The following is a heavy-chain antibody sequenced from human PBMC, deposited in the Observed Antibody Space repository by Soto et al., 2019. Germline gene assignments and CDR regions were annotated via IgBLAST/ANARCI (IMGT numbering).Heavy chain of an antibody. J-gene: IGHJ6*02. D-gene: IGHD3-9*01. CDR3: ARADYEILTGSYAMDV. CDR1: DNFISSYY. CDR2: VSTNGAT. V-gene: IGHV4-4*07. Sequence: SETLSLTCTVSDNFISSYYWNWIRQPAGKGLEWIGRVSTNGATNYNPSLESRVTMSVDTSKNQFSLKLTSVTAADTAVYFCARADYEILTGSYAMDVWGQGTTVTVSS.